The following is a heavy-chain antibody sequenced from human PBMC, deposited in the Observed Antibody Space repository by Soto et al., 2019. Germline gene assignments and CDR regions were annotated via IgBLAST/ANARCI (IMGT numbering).Heavy chain of an antibody. Sequence: GGSLRLSCASSVFTFRIYTMHCVRHSPGKGLEWVSVISYDGDSIFYTDSVKGRFTISRDNSKNTLYLQMNSLRAEDTAVYYCAAAEKWLDDPFDYWGQGTLVNVS. V-gene: IGHV3-30-3*01. D-gene: IGHD6-19*01. J-gene: IGHJ4*02. CDR2: ISYDGDSI. CDR1: VFTFRIYT. CDR3: AAAEKWLDDPFDY.